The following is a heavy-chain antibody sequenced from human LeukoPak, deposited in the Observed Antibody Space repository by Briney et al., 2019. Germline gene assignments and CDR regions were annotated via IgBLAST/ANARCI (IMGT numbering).Heavy chain of an antibody. V-gene: IGHV4-39*01. CDR1: GGSISSSNYY. CDR3: ARHEAQDFDY. Sequence: SETLSLTCTVSGGSISSSNYYWGWIRQPPGKRLEWIGGIYYSGTTYYSSSLKSRVIISVDTSKNQFSLKLSSVTATDTAVYYCARHEAQDFDYWGQGTLVTVSS. CDR2: IYYSGTT. J-gene: IGHJ4*02.